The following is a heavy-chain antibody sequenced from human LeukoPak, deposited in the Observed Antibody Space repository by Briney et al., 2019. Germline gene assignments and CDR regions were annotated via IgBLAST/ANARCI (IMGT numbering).Heavy chain of an antibody. V-gene: IGHV4-4*07. CDR3: ARDSGTTGEVKFDP. Sequence: SQTLSLTCTVSGGSISRYYWSWIRQPAGKGLEWIGRIYSDGTITYNPSLQSRLTMSIDTSKNQFSLKLSFVTAADTAVYYCARDSGTTGEVKFDPWGQGTLVTVSS. CDR2: IYSDGTI. CDR1: GGSISRYY. D-gene: IGHD4-17*01. J-gene: IGHJ5*02.